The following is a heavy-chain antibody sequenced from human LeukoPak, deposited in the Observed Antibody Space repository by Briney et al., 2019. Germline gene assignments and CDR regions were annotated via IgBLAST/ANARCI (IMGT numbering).Heavy chain of an antibody. Sequence: PGRSLRLSCAASGFTFSSYWMSWVRQAPGKGLEWVANIKQDGSEKYYVDSVKGRFTISRDNAKNSLYLQMNSLRAEDTAVYYCARITAVAVAAGLSWFDPWGQGTLATVSS. CDR2: IKQDGSEK. CDR1: GFTFSSYW. V-gene: IGHV3-7*01. D-gene: IGHD6-19*01. J-gene: IGHJ5*02. CDR3: ARITAVAVAAGLSWFDP.